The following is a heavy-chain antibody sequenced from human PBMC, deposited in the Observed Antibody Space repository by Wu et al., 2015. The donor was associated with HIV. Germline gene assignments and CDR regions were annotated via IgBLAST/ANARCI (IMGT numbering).Heavy chain of an antibody. D-gene: IGHD1-26*01. CDR3: ARADVLIKYALGAGLH. J-gene: IGHJ1*01. Sequence: QVHLVQSGAEVKKPGASVKVSCKASGFTFTNYYIHWVRQAPGQGLEWMGWVNPKGGGTNYAQKFQGRVTMTRDTSITTAYMDLNRLRSDDTAMYFCARADVLIKYALGAGLHWGQGTLVTVSS. CDR1: GFTFTNYY. CDR2: VNPKGGGT. V-gene: IGHV1-2*02.